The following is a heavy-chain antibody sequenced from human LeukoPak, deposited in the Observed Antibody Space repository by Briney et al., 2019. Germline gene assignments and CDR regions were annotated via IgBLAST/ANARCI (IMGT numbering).Heavy chain of an antibody. J-gene: IGHJ4*02. CDR3: ARGRESGSYWGGLRGLQYYFDY. D-gene: IGHD1-26*01. CDR1: GYSFTSYW. V-gene: IGHV5-51*01. Sequence: GESLKISCKGSGYSFTSYWIGWVRQMPGKGLEWMGIIYPGDSDTRYSPSFQGQVTISADKSISTAYLQWSSLKASDTAMYYCARGRESGSYWGGLRGLQYYFDYWGQGTLVTVSS. CDR2: IYPGDSDT.